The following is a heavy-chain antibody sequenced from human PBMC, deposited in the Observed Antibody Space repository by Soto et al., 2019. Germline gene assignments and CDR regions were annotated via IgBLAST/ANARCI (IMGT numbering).Heavy chain of an antibody. Sequence: TSETLSLTCTVSGGSISSSSYYWGWIRQPPGKGLEWIGSIYYSGSTYYNPSLKSRVTISVDTSKNQFSLKLSSVTAADTAVYYCARPRRSGSYHEIDYWGQGTLVTVSS. V-gene: IGHV4-39*01. D-gene: IGHD1-26*01. CDR2: IYYSGST. J-gene: IGHJ4*02. CDR1: GGSISSSSYY. CDR3: ARPRRSGSYHEIDY.